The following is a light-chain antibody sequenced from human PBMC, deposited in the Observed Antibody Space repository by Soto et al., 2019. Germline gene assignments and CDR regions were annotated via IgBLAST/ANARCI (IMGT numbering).Light chain of an antibody. CDR3: CSYAGSSTVL. CDR1: SSDVGYYNL. J-gene: IGLJ2*01. V-gene: IGLV2-23*02. Sequence: QSALTQPASVSGSPGQSITISCTGTSSDVGYYNLVSWYQHHPGKAPKFMIYEVNKRPAGVSNRFSGSKSGNTASLTISGLQAEDEADYYCCSYAGSSTVLFGGGTKLTVL. CDR2: EVN.